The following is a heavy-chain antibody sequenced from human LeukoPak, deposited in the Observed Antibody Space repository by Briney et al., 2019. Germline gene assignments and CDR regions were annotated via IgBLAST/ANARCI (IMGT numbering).Heavy chain of an antibody. D-gene: IGHD3-22*01. J-gene: IGHJ4*02. Sequence: GGSLRLSCAASGFIFSNGWMSWVRQAPGKGLEWVGRIKSRTDGGTTDYAAPVKGRFTISRDDSKNTLYLQMNSLKTEDTAVYYCTTVADITMIVVVDYWGQGTLVTVSS. CDR1: GFIFSNGW. CDR2: IKSRTDGGTT. V-gene: IGHV3-15*01. CDR3: TTVADITMIVVVDY.